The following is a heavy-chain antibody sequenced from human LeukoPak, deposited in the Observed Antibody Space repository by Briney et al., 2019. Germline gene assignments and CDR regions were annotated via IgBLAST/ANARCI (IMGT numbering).Heavy chain of an antibody. J-gene: IGHJ5*02. D-gene: IGHD6-6*01. V-gene: IGHV4-30-4*01. CDR3: ARKYPDHWFDP. CDR1: GGSISSGNYY. CDR2: IFYLGST. Sequence: SETLPLTCTVSGGSISSGNYYWSWIRQPPGKGLEWIGYIFYLGSTYYNPSLKSRVPISVNTFKNQFSLKLTAVTAADTAVYYCARKYPDHWFDPWGQGTLVTVSS.